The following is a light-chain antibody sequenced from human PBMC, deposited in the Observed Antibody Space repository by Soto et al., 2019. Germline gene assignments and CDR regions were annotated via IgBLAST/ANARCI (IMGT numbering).Light chain of an antibody. V-gene: IGKV3-15*01. CDR1: QSVSNY. J-gene: IGKJ1*01. CDR3: QQYNSWPRT. Sequence: EIVMTQSPATLSVSPGERATLSCRATQSVSNYLAWYQQKPGQAPSLLIYGASTRATGIAARFSGSGSGTEFTLTISGLQSEDFAAYYCQQYNSWPRTFGQGTKVEI. CDR2: GAS.